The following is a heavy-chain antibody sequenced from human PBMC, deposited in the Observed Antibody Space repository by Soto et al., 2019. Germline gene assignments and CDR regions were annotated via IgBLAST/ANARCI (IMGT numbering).Heavy chain of an antibody. D-gene: IGHD2-2*03. J-gene: IGHJ6*02. CDR3: TRPGGGYCSSTSCYSYYYYGMDV. CDR1: GFTFSGSA. V-gene: IGHV3-73*02. Sequence: EVQLVESGGGLVQPGGSLKLSCAASGFTFSGSAMHWVRQASGKGLEWVGRIRSKANSYATAYAASVKGRFTISRDDSKNTAYLQMTSLKTEDTAVYYCTRPGGGYCSSTSCYSYYYYGMDVWGQGTTVTVSS. CDR2: IRSKANSYAT.